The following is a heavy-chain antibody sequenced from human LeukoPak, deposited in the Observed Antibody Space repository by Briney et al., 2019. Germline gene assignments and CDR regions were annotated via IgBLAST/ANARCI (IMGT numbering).Heavy chain of an antibody. Sequence: SETLSLTCTVSGGSISSYHWSWIRQPPGKGLEWIGYIYYSGSTNYNPSLKSRVTISVDTSKNQFSLKLSSVTAADTAVYYCARSWESQPYYFDYWGQGTLVTVSS. J-gene: IGHJ4*02. V-gene: IGHV4-59*01. D-gene: IGHD1-26*01. CDR1: GGSISSYH. CDR3: ARSWESQPYYFDY. CDR2: IYYSGST.